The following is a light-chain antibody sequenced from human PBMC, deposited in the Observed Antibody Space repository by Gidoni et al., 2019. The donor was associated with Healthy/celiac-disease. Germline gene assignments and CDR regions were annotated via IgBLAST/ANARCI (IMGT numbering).Light chain of an antibody. CDR3: QQYGSSPPYT. V-gene: IGKV3-20*01. J-gene: IGKJ2*01. CDR2: GAS. Sequence: IVLTQSPGTLSLSPGERATLSCRASQSVSSSYLAWYQQKPGQAPRLLIYGASSRATGIPDRFSGSGSGTDFTLTISRLDPEDFAVYYCQQYGSSPPYTFGQWTKLEIK. CDR1: QSVSSSY.